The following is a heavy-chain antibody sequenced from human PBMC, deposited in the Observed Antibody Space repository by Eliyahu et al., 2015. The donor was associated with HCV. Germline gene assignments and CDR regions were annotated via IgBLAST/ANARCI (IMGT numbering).Heavy chain of an antibody. CDR2: ISSSSSTT. CDR3: ARVVATVTGADY. J-gene: IGHJ4*02. D-gene: IGHD6-19*01. CDR1: GFTFSSYN. V-gene: IGHV3-48*02. Sequence: EVXLVESGGGLVQPGGSXXLACXASGFTFSSYNMIWVRQAPGKGLESVSYISSSSSTTHYADSVKGRFTISRDNAKNSLSLQMNSLRDEDTAVYYCARVVATVTGADYWGQGTLVTVSS.